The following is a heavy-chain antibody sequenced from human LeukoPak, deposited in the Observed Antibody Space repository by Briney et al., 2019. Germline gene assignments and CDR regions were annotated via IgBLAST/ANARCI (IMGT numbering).Heavy chain of an antibody. V-gene: IGHV3-15*01. CDR2: IKSKTDGGTT. J-gene: IGHJ6*02. CDR1: GFTFSSYA. Sequence: KAGGSLRLSCAASGFTFSSYAMSWVRQAPGKGLEWVGRIKSKTDGGTTDYAAPVKGRFTISRDGSKNTLYLQMNSLKTEDTAVYYCTTDLEIPGGMDVWGQGTTVTVSS. CDR3: TTDLEIPGGMDV. D-gene: IGHD1-1*01.